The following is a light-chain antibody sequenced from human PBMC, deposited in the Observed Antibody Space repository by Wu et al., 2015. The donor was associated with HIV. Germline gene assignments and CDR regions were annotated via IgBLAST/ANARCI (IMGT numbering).Light chain of an antibody. CDR1: QSLSSD. CDR3: QQRGNWPLFS. Sequence: EIVLTQSPATLSLSPGERATLSCRASQSLSSDLAWYQQRRGQAPRLLIYNASDRATGIPARFSGSGSGTDFTLTISSLEPEDFAVYYCQQRGNWPLFSFGPGTKVDIK. V-gene: IGKV3-11*01. J-gene: IGKJ3*01. CDR2: NAS.